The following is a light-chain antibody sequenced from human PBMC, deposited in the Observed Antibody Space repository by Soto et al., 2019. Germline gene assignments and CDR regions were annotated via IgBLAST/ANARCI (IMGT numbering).Light chain of an antibody. Sequence: DIQMTQSPSSLSASVGDRVTITCRASQGISNYLAWYQQKPGKVPKLLIYAASTLQSGVPARFSGSGSGTDFTLTISSLQPEDVATYYCQKYNSALSTFGQGTRLEMK. V-gene: IGKV1-27*01. CDR2: AAS. CDR3: QKYNSALST. CDR1: QGISNY. J-gene: IGKJ5*01.